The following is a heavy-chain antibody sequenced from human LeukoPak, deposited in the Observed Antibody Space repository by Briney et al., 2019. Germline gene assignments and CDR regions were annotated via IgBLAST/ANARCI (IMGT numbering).Heavy chain of an antibody. D-gene: IGHD2-2*03. CDR3: ARGYGYCSSTSCYAGSGWFDP. CDR1: GFTVSSNY. CDR2: IYSGGST. J-gene: IGHJ5*02. V-gene: IGHV3-53*01. Sequence: GGSLRLSCAASGFTVSSNYMSWVRQAPGKGLEWVSVIYSGGSTYYADSVKGRFTISRDNSKNTLYLQMNSLRAEDTAVYYCARGYGYCSSTSCYAGSGWFDPWGQGALVTVSS.